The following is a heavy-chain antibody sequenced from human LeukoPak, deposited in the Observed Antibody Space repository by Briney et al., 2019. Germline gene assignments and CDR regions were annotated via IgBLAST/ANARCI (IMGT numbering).Heavy chain of an antibody. CDR1: GGSVSSDNW. Sequence: SETLSLTCAVSGGSVSSDNWWSWVRQPPGKGLEWIGEIHHSGYTNYSPSLRSRVTMSLDKSRNQFSLKLNSVTAADTAVYYCAKAGVWLPAVWGQGTLVTVSS. D-gene: IGHD3-9*01. CDR2: IHHSGYT. V-gene: IGHV4-4*02. CDR3: AKAGVWLPAV. J-gene: IGHJ4*02.